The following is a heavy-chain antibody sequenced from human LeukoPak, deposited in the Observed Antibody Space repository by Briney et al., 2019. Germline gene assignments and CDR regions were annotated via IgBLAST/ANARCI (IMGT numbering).Heavy chain of an antibody. J-gene: IGHJ4*02. CDR2: IDWDDDT. CDR3: ARTVLQTSYYFDF. Sequence: SGPTLVNPTQTLTLTCTFSGFSLTTTGMCVSWIRQPPGKALEWLGRIDWDDDTILSTSLKNRLTISKDTSKNQVVLTMTNMDPVDTATYYCARTVLQTSYYFDFWGQGTLITVSS. V-gene: IGHV2-70*17. CDR1: GFSLTTTGMC.